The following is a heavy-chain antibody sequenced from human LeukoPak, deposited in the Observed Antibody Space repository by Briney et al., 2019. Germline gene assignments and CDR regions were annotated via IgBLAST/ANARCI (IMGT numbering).Heavy chain of an antibody. J-gene: IGHJ4*02. CDR3: ARDNGCSGGSCYATNFDY. CDR2: ISSNGGST. V-gene: IGHV3-64*01. Sequence: GGSLGLSCAVSGFTFSSYAMHWVRQAPGKGLEYVSAISSNGGSTYYANSVKGRFTISRDNSKNTLYLQMGSLRAEDMAVYYCARDNGCSGGSCYATNFDYWGQGTLVTVSS. CDR1: GFTFSSYA. D-gene: IGHD2-15*01.